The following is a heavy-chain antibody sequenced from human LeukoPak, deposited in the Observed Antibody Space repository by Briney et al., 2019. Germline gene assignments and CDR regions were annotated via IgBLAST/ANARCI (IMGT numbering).Heavy chain of an antibody. J-gene: IGHJ4*02. CDR2: INPSGGST. V-gene: IGHV1-46*01. CDR1: GYTFTSYY. CDR3: ARDRGYGEPGAF. D-gene: IGHD4-17*01. Sequence: ASVKVSCKASGYTFTSYYMHWVRQAPGQGLEWMGIINPSGGSTSYAQKFQGRVTMTRDMSTSTVYMELSSLRSEDTAVYYYARDRGYGEPGAFWGQGTLVTVSS.